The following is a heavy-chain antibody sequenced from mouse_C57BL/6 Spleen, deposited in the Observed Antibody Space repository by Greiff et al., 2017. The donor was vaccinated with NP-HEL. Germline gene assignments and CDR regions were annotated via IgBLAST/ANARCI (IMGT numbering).Heavy chain of an antibody. CDR2: IYPRSGNT. CDR3: ALYSNYVDYYAMDY. CDR1: GYTFTSYG. D-gene: IGHD2-5*01. V-gene: IGHV1-81*01. Sequence: VQLQQSGAELARPGASEKLSCKASGYTFTSYGISWVKQRTGQGLEWIGEIYPRSGNTYYNEKFKGKATLTADKSSSTAYMELRSLTSEDSAVYFCALYSNYVDYYAMDYWGQGTSVTVSS. J-gene: IGHJ4*01.